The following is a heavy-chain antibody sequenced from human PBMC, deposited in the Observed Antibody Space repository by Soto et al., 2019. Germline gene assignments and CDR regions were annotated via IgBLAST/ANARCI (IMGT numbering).Heavy chain of an antibody. CDR1: GVPFSRHG. CDR3: AFGRSGYYYFDY. D-gene: IGHD3-22*01. Sequence: QVQLVESGGGVVQPGRSLRLSCAASGVPFSRHGMHWVRQAPGKGLEWVAVISYDGRDKYYADSVKGRFTITRDDSKNTLYLQINSLRAVDTAVYYCAFGRSGYYYFDYWGQGTLVTVSS. V-gene: IGHV3-30*03. CDR2: ISYDGRDK. J-gene: IGHJ4*02.